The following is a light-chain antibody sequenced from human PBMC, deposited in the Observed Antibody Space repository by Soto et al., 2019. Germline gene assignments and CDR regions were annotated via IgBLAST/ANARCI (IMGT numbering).Light chain of an antibody. CDR1: QSVGSH. V-gene: IGKV3-11*01. CDR2: NAS. J-gene: IGKJ5*01. Sequence: EIVLTQSPGTLSLSPGDRATLSCRASQSVGSHLAWYQQRPGQPPRLLIYNASKRATGIPTRFTGSGSGTDFNLIITSLEPEDFAIYYWQQRSSWPPLTFCPGTRLENK. CDR3: QQRSSWPPLT.